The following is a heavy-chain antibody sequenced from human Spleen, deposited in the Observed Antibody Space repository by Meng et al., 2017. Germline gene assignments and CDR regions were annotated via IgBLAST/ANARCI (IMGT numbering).Heavy chain of an antibody. CDR2: IYSGGST. Sequence: GESLKISCAASGFTVSSNYMSWVRQAPGKGLEWVSVIYSGGSTYYADSVKGRFTISRDNSKNTLYLQINSLRAEDTAVYYCARGLSDDYGSGSYKAMDVWGQGTTVTVSS. D-gene: IGHD3-10*01. J-gene: IGHJ6*02. CDR1: GFTVSSNY. CDR3: ARGLSDDYGSGSYKAMDV. V-gene: IGHV3-53*01.